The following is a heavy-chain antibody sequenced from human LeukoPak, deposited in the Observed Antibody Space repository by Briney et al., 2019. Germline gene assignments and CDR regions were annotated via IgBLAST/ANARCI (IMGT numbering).Heavy chain of an antibody. CDR3: ARDLSFGSLDF. CDR1: GFILSTHG. CDR2: MWYDGSRE. J-gene: IGHJ4*02. Sequence: PGGSLRLSCAASGFILSTHGMHWVRQAPGKGLGWVAGMWYDGSREDYADSVKGRFTISRDMSKNTLNLQMNSLRVEDTAMFYCARDLSFGSLDFRGQGTLVTVFS. D-gene: IGHD1-26*01. V-gene: IGHV3-33*01.